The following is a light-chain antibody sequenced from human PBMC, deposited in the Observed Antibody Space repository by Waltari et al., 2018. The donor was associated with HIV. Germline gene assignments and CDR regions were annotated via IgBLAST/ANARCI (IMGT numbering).Light chain of an antibody. Sequence: SSELTQDPAVSVALGQTVRITCQGDSLRSYYASWYQQKPGQAPVLVIYNNNNRPSGIPDRFSGSSSGNTASLTITGAQAEDEADYYCNSRDSSGKHHWVCGGGTKLTVL. V-gene: IGLV3-19*01. CDR1: SLRSYY. J-gene: IGLJ3*02. CDR3: NSRDSSGKHHWV. CDR2: NNN.